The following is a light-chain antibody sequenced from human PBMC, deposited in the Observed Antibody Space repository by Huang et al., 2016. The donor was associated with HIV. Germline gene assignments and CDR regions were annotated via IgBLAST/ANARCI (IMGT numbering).Light chain of an antibody. J-gene: IGKJ5*01. CDR1: QGISNS. Sequence: DIQMTQSPSSLSVSVGDRVTITCRASQGISNSLAWYQQKPGKAPKLLLYAASRLKSGVPSRFSGSGSGTDYTLTISSLQPEDFATYYCQQYYSTPPITFGRGTRLEIK. V-gene: IGKV1-NL1*01. CDR3: QQYYSTPPIT. CDR2: AAS.